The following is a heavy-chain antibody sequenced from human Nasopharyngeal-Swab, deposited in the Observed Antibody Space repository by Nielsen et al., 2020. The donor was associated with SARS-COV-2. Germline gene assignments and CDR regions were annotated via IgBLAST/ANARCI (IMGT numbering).Heavy chain of an antibody. Sequence: ASVKVSCKASGYTFTSYGISWVRQAPGQGLEWMGWISAYNGNTNYAQKLQGRVTTTTDTSTSTAYMELRSLRSDDTAVYYCARDVYCSSTSCYNTFDYWGQGTLVTVSS. V-gene: IGHV1-18*01. CDR1: GYTFTSYG. D-gene: IGHD2-2*01. CDR3: ARDVYCSSTSCYNTFDY. CDR2: ISAYNGNT. J-gene: IGHJ4*02.